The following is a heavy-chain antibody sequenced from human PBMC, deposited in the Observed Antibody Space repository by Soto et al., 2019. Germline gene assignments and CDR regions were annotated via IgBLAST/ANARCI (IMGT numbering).Heavy chain of an antibody. V-gene: IGHV1-18*01. CDR2: ISSYNGDT. D-gene: IGHD1-26*01. CDR3: ARGWELEY. J-gene: IGHJ4*02. Sequence: QVQLVQSGAEVKKPGASVKVSCKTSGYTFSNYDVSWVRQAPGQGLEWMGSISSYNGDTTYAQKLQGRVSMTTDTSTTTDYMELTSLTADDTAVYFCARGWELEYWGQGSLVSVSS. CDR1: GYTFSNYD.